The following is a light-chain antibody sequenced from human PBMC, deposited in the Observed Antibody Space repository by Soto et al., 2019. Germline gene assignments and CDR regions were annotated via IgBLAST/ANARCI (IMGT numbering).Light chain of an antibody. CDR2: EVN. V-gene: IGLV2-8*01. CDR1: SSDVGGYNY. CDR3: YSYAGSSNV. J-gene: IGLJ1*01. Sequence: QSVLTQPPSASGSPGQSVAISCTGTSSDVGGYNYVSWYQQHPGKAPKLMIYEVNKRPSGVPDRFSGSKSGNTASLTVSGLEDEDEADYYCYSYAGSSNVFGTGTKLTVL.